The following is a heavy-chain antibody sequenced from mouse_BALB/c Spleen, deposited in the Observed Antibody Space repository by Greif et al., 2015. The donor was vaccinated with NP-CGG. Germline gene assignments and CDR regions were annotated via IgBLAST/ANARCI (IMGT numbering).Heavy chain of an antibody. CDR2: IWGDGST. D-gene: IGHD4-1*01. Sequence: QVQLKDSGPGLVAPSQSLSITCTVSGFSLTGYGVNWVRQPPGKGLEWLGMIWGDGSTDYNSALKSRLSISKDNSKSXVFLKMNSLQTDDTARYYCARDGDWEVDAMDYWGQGTSVTVSS. CDR1: GFSLTGYG. J-gene: IGHJ4*01. CDR3: ARDGDWEVDAMDY. V-gene: IGHV2-6-7*01.